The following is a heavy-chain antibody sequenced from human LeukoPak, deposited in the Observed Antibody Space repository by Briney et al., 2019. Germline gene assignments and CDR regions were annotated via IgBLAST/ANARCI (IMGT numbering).Heavy chain of an antibody. CDR3: ARSPTGNYAGERVRRFDP. Sequence: SETLSLTCSVSGGSTGSDYWSWIRQPPGKGLEWIAYVYYSGVTSYNPSLKSRVAISIDTSKNQFSLNLTSVTAADTAVYYCARSPTGNYAGERVRRFDPWGQGTLVTVSS. CDR2: VYYSGVT. D-gene: IGHD3-16*01. J-gene: IGHJ5*02. CDR1: GGSTGSDY. V-gene: IGHV4-59*08.